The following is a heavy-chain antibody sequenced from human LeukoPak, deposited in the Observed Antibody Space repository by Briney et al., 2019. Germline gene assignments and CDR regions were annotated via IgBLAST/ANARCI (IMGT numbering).Heavy chain of an antibody. V-gene: IGHV4-39*01. CDR2: MHNSGSA. CDR3: ALWGTWGYFDY. D-gene: IGHD3-16*01. Sequence: SETLSLTCSVSRDYINNPTYSWGWISQPPGKGLEWIASMHNSGSAYYHHSVKSRVTISVDKSKKQVSVKLSSVNAADTAVYYCALWGTWGYFDYWGQGTLVTVSS. J-gene: IGHJ4*02. CDR1: RDYINNPTYS.